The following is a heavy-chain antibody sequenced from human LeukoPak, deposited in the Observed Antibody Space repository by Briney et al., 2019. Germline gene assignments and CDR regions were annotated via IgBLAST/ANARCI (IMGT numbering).Heavy chain of an antibody. CDR2: ISAYNGNT. V-gene: IGHV1-18*01. J-gene: IGHJ5*02. D-gene: IGHD6-13*01. CDR3: ARGAVYSNSWYWGNWFDP. CDR1: GYTFTSYG. Sequence: GASVKVSCKASGYTFTSYGISWVRQAPGQGLEWMGWISAYNGNTNYAQKLQGRVTMTTDTSTSTAYMELRSLRSDDTAVYYCARGAVYSNSWYWGNWFDPWGQGTLVTVSS.